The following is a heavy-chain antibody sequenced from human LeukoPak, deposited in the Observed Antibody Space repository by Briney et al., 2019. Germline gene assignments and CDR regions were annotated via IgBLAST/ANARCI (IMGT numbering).Heavy chain of an antibody. CDR1: GFTFSDYE. CDR2: ISESGLTV. D-gene: IGHD4-17*01. CDR3: ARASMTTLTTTGFDY. Sequence: GGSLRLSCAASGFTFSDYEMNWVRQAPGKGLEWLSYISESGLTVYYRDSVKGRFTVSRHNTRNSLYLQMNSLRAEDTAVYYCARASMTTLTTTGFDYWGQGTLVTVSS. V-gene: IGHV3-48*03. J-gene: IGHJ4*02.